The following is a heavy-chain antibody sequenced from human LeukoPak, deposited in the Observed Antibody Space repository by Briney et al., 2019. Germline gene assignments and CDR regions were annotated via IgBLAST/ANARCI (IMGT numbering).Heavy chain of an antibody. CDR2: ISGSGGST. CDR1: GFTFSSYA. D-gene: IGHD6-13*01. Sequence: GGSLRLSCAASGFTFSSYAMSWVRQAPGKGLEWVSAISGSGGSTYYADSVKGRFTISRDNSKNTLYLQMNSLRAEDTAVYYCARDARAAADPGYYYYYMDVWGKGTTVTVSS. J-gene: IGHJ6*03. V-gene: IGHV3-23*01. CDR3: ARDARAAADPGYYYYYMDV.